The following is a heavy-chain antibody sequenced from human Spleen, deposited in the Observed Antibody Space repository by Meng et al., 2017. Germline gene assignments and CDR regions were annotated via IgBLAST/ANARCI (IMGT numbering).Heavy chain of an antibody. V-gene: IGHV4-59*01. CDR1: GGSFSDYY. CDR2: IYYSGST. D-gene: IGHD3-22*01. CDR3: ARVHSITMIVVVITSYWYFDL. J-gene: IGHJ2*01. Sequence: SETLSLTCVVSGGSFSDYYWSWIRQPPGKGLEWIGYIYYSGSTNYNPSLKSRVTISVDTSKNQFSLKLSSVTAADTAVYYCARVHSITMIVVVITSYWYFDLWGRGTLVTVSS.